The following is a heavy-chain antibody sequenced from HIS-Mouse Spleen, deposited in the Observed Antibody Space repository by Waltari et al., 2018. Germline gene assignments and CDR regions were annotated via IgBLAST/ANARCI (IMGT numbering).Heavy chain of an antibody. CDR1: GYTFTGYS. CDR2: INPNSGGT. Sequence: QVQLVQSGAGGKKPGASVRVSCKASGYTFTGYSMHWGRQAPGQGLEWMGWINPNSGGTNYAQKFQGRVTMTRDTSISTAYMELSRLRSDDTAVYYCARESQGIPDYWGQGTLVTVSS. J-gene: IGHJ4*02. D-gene: IGHD2-21*01. V-gene: IGHV1-2*02. CDR3: ARESQGIPDY.